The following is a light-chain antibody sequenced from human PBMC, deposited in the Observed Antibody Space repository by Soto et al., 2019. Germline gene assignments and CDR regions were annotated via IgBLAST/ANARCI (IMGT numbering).Light chain of an antibody. CDR2: EVS. J-gene: IGLJ1*01. Sequence: QSALTQPASVSGSPGQSITISCTGTSSDVGGYNYVSWYQQHPGKAPKLMIYEVSNRPSGVSNRFSGSKSGNTASLTISGLQAEDEADYYCSSYTISRIHYVFGTGTKLTVL. CDR3: SSYTISRIHYV. V-gene: IGLV2-14*01. CDR1: SSDVGGYNY.